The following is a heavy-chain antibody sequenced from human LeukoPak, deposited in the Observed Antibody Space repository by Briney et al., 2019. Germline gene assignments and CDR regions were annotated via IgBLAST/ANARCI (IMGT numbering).Heavy chain of an antibody. J-gene: IGHJ4*02. V-gene: IGHV1-69*13. Sequence: GASVTVSCKASGGTSSSYAISWVRQAPGQGLEWMGGIIPIFGTANYAQKFRGRVTITADESTSTAYMELSSLRSEDTAVYYCARDRYSYGSPDYWGQGTLVTVSS. CDR2: IIPIFGTA. CDR1: GGTSSSYA. D-gene: IGHD5-18*01. CDR3: ARDRYSYGSPDY.